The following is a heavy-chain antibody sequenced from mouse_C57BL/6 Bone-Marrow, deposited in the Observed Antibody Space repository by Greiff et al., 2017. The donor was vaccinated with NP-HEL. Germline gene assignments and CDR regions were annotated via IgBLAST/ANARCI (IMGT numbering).Heavy chain of an antibody. CDR2: IYPRDGST. V-gene: IGHV1-85*01. CDR1: GYTFTSYD. J-gene: IGHJ2*01. CDR3: ARMEAYYGSSHFDY. D-gene: IGHD1-1*01. Sequence: QVQLKQSGPELVKPGASVKLSCKASGYTFTSYDINWVKQRPGQGLEWIGWIYPRDGSTKYNEKFKGKATLTVDTSSSTAYMELHSLTSEDSAVYFCARMEAYYGSSHFDYWGQGTTLTVSS.